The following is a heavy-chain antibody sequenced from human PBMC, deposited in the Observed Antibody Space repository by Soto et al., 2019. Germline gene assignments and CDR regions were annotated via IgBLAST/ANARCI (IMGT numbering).Heavy chain of an antibody. D-gene: IGHD6-13*01. CDR2: ISGSGGTT. CDR1: TLIFTNYA. J-gene: IGHJ4*02. Sequence: LRLSCAASTLIFTNYAMSWVRQAPGEGLEWVSAISGSGGTTYYAESVKGRFSISRDNSKNTLYLQLNSLRVEDTAIYYCATISDRGIAAALDFWGQGTLVTVSS. CDR3: ATISDRGIAAALDF. V-gene: IGHV3-23*01.